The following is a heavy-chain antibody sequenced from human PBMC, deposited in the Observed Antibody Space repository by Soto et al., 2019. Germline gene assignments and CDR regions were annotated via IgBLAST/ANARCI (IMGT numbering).Heavy chain of an antibody. CDR3: AREYTAWPLAYGLDV. CDR2: IGSRSDI. CDR1: GFTFSNDS. J-gene: IGHJ6*02. V-gene: IGHV3-21*01. D-gene: IGHD2-2*02. Sequence: PGGSLRLSCVGSGFTFSNDSINWVRQAPGKGLEWVSSIGSRSDIYYADSVKGRFTISRDNAKNSVSLQMNSLRAEDTAVYYCAREYTAWPLAYGLDVWGQGTTVNVSS.